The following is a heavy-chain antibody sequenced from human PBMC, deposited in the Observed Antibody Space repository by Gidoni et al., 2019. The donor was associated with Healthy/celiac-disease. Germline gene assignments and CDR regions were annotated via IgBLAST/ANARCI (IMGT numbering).Heavy chain of an antibody. Sequence: QVQLQESGPGLVKPSETLSLTCTVSGGSISSYYWSWIRQPPGKGLEWIGYIYYSGSTNYNPSLKSRVTISVDTSKNQFSLKLSSVTAADTAVYYCARHSSGYPQFDYWGQGTLVTVSS. V-gene: IGHV4-59*08. J-gene: IGHJ4*02. D-gene: IGHD3-22*01. CDR1: GGSISSYY. CDR2: IYYSGST. CDR3: ARHSSGYPQFDY.